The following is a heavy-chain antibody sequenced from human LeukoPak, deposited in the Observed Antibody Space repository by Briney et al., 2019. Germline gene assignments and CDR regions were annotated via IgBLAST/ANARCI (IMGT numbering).Heavy chain of an antibody. V-gene: IGHV1-2*06. CDR3: ARDVLRTNVTTTSYYYYMDV. J-gene: IGHJ6*03. CDR1: GYTFTGYY. CDR2: INPNSGGT. Sequence: ASVKVSCKASGYTFTGYYMHWVRQAPGQGLEWTGRINPNSGGTNYAQKFQGRVTITTDESTSTAYMELSSLRSEDTAVYYCARDVLRTNVTTTSYYYYMDVWGKGTTVTVSS. D-gene: IGHD2/OR15-2a*01.